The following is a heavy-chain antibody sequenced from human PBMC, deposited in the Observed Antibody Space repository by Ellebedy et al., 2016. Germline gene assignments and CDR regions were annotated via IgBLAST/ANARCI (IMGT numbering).Heavy chain of an antibody. Sequence: GGSLRLSCAASGFTFSRYAMHWVRQAPGKGLEWVSFVTSDGRKEFQADSVKGRFTTSRDNSKNTLYLQMDSLRVDDTAIYYCAGDRPDTGFVYWGQGTLVTVSS. D-gene: IGHD1-14*01. J-gene: IGHJ4*02. CDR2: VTSDGRKE. V-gene: IGHV3-30*04. CDR3: AGDRPDTGFVY. CDR1: GFTFSRYA.